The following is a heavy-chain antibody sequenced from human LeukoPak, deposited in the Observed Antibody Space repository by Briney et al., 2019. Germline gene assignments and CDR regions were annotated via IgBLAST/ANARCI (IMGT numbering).Heavy chain of an antibody. V-gene: IGHV5-51*01. CDR3: ARQVQTVADY. D-gene: IGHD2-21*02. Sequence: RTGESLKISCKGSGYSFTTYWIGWVRQLPGKGLEWMGIIYPDDSDTRYSPSFQGQVTISADKSISTAYLQWSSLKASDTAMYYCARQVQTVADYWGQGTLVTVSS. J-gene: IGHJ4*02. CDR1: GYSFTTYW. CDR2: IYPDDSDT.